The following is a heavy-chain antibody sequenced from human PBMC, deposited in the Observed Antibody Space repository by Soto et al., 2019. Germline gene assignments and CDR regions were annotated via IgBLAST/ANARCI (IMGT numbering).Heavy chain of an antibody. V-gene: IGHV3-23*01. J-gene: IGHJ4*02. D-gene: IGHD3-3*01. Sequence: GGSLRLSCAASGFTFSSYAMSWVRQAPGKGLEWVSAISGSGGSTYYADSVKGRFTISRDNSKNTLYLQMNSLRAEDTAVYYCAKDREYYDFWSGYRYAPFDYWGQGTLVTVSS. CDR1: GFTFSSYA. CDR2: ISGSGGST. CDR3: AKDREYYDFWSGYRYAPFDY.